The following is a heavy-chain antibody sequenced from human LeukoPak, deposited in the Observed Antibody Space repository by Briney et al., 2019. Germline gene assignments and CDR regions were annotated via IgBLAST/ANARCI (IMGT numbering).Heavy chain of an antibody. Sequence: ASVKVSCKASGYTFTSYDLNWVRQATGQGLEWMGWMNPNSGNTGYAQKFQGRVTMTRNTSISTAYMELSSLRSEDTSVYYCARERVRLLGGFDPWGQGTLVTVSS. CDR2: MNPNSGNT. V-gene: IGHV1-8*01. J-gene: IGHJ5*02. CDR1: GYTFTSYD. CDR3: ARERVRLLGGFDP. D-gene: IGHD3-10*01.